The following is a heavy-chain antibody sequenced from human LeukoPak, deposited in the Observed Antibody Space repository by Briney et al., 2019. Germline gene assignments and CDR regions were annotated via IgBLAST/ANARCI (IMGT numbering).Heavy chain of an antibody. J-gene: IGHJ5*02. D-gene: IGHD6-13*01. Sequence: SVTVSFKASGGTFSSYAISWVRPAPGQGLEWMGRIIPILGIANYAQQFQGRVTITADKSTSTAYMELSSLRSEDTAVYHCARAQAAAGSYNWFDPWGQGTLVTVSS. CDR1: GGTFSSYA. CDR3: ARAQAAAGSYNWFDP. V-gene: IGHV1-69*04. CDR2: IIPILGIA.